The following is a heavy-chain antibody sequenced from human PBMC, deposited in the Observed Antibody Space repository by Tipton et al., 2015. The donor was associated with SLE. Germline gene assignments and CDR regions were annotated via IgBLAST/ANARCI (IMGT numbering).Heavy chain of an antibody. Sequence: TLSLTCTVSGGSLSSGGFYWTWIRQHPGKGLGWIGYIYYDGGAYYTPSLRSRVTMSVDTSKNQFSLMLNSVTAADTAVYYCARSAIFGVIMGGYFDYWGQGTLVTVSS. CDR3: ARSAIFGVIMGGYFDY. CDR1: GGSLSSGGFY. D-gene: IGHD3-3*01. CDR2: IYYDGGA. J-gene: IGHJ4*02. V-gene: IGHV4-31*03.